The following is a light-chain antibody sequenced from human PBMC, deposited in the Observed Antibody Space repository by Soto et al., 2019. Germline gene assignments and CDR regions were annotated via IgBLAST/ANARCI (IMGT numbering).Light chain of an antibody. CDR3: LLSHSDIRV. J-gene: IGLJ3*02. CDR2: DAT. V-gene: IGLV7-46*01. Sequence: QAVVTQEPSLTVSPGGTVTLTCGSRAGAVTSDHYPNWFQHKPGQAPRTLIYDATNRHSWTPARFSGSVLGGKAALIVSGAQPEDEAEYYCLLSHSDIRVFGGGTKLTVL. CDR1: AGAVTSDHY.